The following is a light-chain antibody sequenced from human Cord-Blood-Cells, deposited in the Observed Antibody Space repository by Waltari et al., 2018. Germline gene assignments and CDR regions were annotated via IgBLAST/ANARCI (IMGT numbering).Light chain of an antibody. CDR1: QSVSTY. Sequence: EIVFTQSPATLSLSHGEIATLSYSASQSVSTYLAWYQQKPGQAPSLLIYYASNRATGIPARFRGSGSGTDFTLTISSLEPEDFAVYYCQQRSNWPPPYTFGQGTKLEIK. CDR3: QQRSNWPPPYT. V-gene: IGKV3-11*01. CDR2: YAS. J-gene: IGKJ2*01.